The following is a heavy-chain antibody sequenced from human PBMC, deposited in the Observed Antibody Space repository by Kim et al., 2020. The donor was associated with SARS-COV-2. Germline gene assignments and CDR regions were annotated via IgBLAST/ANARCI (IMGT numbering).Heavy chain of an antibody. Sequence: SETLSLTCTVYGDSISRYYWSWIRQPAGKGLEWIGRIQISETTHYNPSLKSRVTMSVDTSKNQFSLKLSSVTAAATAVYYCARDDPVYCVGDCFLDLDP. CDR2: IQISETT. J-gene: IGHJ5*02. CDR1: GDSISRYY. CDR3: ARDDPVYCVGDCFLDLDP. V-gene: IGHV4-4*07. D-gene: IGHD2-21*02.